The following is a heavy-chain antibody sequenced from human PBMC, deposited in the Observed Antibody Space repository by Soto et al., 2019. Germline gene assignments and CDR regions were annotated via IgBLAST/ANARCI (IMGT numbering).Heavy chain of an antibody. Sequence: GGSLRISCAASGFTFSSYAMSWVRQAPGKGLEWVSGISGSGGSTYYADSVKGRFTISRDNSKNTLFLQMDSLRAEDTAVYYCAKDAGFYYYMDVWGKGTTVTVSS. CDR3: AKDAGFYYYMDV. J-gene: IGHJ6*03. V-gene: IGHV3-23*01. CDR1: GFTFSSYA. CDR2: ISGSGGST.